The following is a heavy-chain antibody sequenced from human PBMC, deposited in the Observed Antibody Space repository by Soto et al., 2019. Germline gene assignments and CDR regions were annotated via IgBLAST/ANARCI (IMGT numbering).Heavy chain of an antibody. J-gene: IGHJ4*02. Sequence: GGSLRLSCAASGFTFSSYAMSWVRQAPGKGLEWVSAISGSGGSTYYADSVKGRFTISRDNSKNTLYLQMNCLRAEDTAVYYCAKGSWKHYDSGGSKDYFDSWGQGTLVTVSS. CDR2: ISGSGGST. D-gene: IGHD3-22*01. CDR1: GFTFSSYA. CDR3: AKGSWKHYDSGGSKDYFDS. V-gene: IGHV3-23*01.